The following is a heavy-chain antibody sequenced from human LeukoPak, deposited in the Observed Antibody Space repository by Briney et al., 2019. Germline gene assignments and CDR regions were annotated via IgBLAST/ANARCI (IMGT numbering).Heavy chain of an antibody. CDR3: AELGITMIGGI. Sequence: GGSLRLSCAASGFTFSSYTMNWVRQAPGKGLEWVSYISSSSSYIYYADSVKGRFTISRDNAKNSLYLQMNSLRAEDTAVYYCAELGITMIGGIWGKGTTVTISS. CDR2: ISSSSSYI. D-gene: IGHD3-10*02. CDR1: GFTFSSYT. J-gene: IGHJ6*04. V-gene: IGHV3-21*05.